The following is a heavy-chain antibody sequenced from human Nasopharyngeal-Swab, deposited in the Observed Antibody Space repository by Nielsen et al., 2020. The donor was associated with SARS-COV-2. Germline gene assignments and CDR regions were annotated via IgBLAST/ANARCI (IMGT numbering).Heavy chain of an antibody. CDR2: IRSKAYGWTT. J-gene: IGHJ4*02. D-gene: IGHD2-15*01. CDR1: GFPFGDYA. CDR3: TRACSGGSCRASFDY. Sequence: GESLKISCTASGFPFGDYAMSWFRQAPGKGLEWVGFIRSKAYGWTTEYAASVKGRFTISRDDSKSIAYLQMNSMKTEDTAVYYCTRACSGGSCRASFDYWGKGTLVTVSS. V-gene: IGHV3-49*03.